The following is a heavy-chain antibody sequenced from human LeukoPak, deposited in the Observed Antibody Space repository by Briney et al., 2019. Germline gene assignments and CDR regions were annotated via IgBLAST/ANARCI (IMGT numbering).Heavy chain of an antibody. CDR1: GFSLSNNW. D-gene: IGHD3-10*02. Sequence: GGSLRLSCAASGFSLSNNWMTWVRQAPGKGLEWVANIDRGGNSLFYADSVRGRFTISRDNVKNSLYLQMNSLRAEDTAVYYCAGLGITMIGGVWGKGTTVTISS. CDR3: AGLGITMIGGV. J-gene: IGHJ6*04. CDR2: IDRGGNSL. V-gene: IGHV3-7*01.